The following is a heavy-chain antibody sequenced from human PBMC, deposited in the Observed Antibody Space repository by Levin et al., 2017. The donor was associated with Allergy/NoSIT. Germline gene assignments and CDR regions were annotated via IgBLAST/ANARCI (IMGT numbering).Heavy chain of an antibody. J-gene: IGHJ5*02. V-gene: IGHV4-61*01. CDR2: IYYSGST. Sequence: SETLSLTCTVSGGSVSSGSYYWSWIRQPPGKGLEWIGYIYYSGSTNYNPSLKSRVTISVDTSKNQFSLKLSSVTAADTAVYYCARLASTITFGEANWFDPWGQGTLVTVSS. D-gene: IGHD3-16*01. CDR1: GGSVSSGSYY. CDR3: ARLASTITFGEANWFDP.